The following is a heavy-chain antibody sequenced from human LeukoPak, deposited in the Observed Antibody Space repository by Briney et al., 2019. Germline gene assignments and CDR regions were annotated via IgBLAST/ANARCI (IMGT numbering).Heavy chain of an antibody. Sequence: GGSLRLSCVASGFTFSTYAMSWVRQAPGKGLEWVSVISGGGGTTYYADSMKGRFSISRDISKSTLNLRMGSLRAEDTAVYYCARAEVGTAYFDSWGQGILVTVSS. J-gene: IGHJ4*02. D-gene: IGHD1-7*01. V-gene: IGHV3-23*01. CDR3: ARAEVGTAYFDS. CDR2: ISGGGGTT. CDR1: GFTFSTYA.